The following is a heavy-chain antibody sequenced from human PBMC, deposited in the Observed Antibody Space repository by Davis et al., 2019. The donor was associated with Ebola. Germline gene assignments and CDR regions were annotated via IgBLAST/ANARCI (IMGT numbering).Heavy chain of an antibody. Sequence: GESLKISCKDSENTFTSYWIGWVRQMPGKGLEWMGIIYPGDSDTRYSPSFQGQVTISADKSISTAYLQWSSLKASVTAMYYCVTSSLSPEVYYGLDVWGQGTTVTVSS. J-gene: IGHJ6*02. CDR1: ENTFTSYW. D-gene: IGHD2/OR15-2a*01. CDR3: VTSSLSPEVYYGLDV. V-gene: IGHV5-51*01. CDR2: IYPGDSDT.